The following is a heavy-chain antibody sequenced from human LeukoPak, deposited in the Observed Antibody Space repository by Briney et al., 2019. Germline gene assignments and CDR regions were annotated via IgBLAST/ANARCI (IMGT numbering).Heavy chain of an antibody. J-gene: IGHJ1*01. V-gene: IGHV3-7*01. CDR1: GFTFSNYW. D-gene: IGHD6-19*01. CDR3: ATYRSLNRREFQY. CDR2: IKTDGSEK. Sequence: GGSLRLSCEGSGFTFSNYWMGWVRQAPGKGLQWVANIKTDGSEKYYVDSVKGRFTISRDNAKNSLYLQMNSLRAEDTAVYYCATYRSLNRREFQYWGQGTLLTVSS.